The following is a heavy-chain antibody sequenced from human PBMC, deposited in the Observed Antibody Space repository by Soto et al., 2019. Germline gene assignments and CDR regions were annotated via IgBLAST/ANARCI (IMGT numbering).Heavy chain of an antibody. Sequence: ASVKVSCKASGYTFTGYYMHRVRQAPGQGLEWMGWINPNSGGTNYAQKFQGRVTMTRDTSISTAYMELSRLRSDDTAVYYCARGVTMVRGVITFDYWGQGTLVTVSS. CDR1: GYTFTGYY. J-gene: IGHJ4*02. D-gene: IGHD3-10*01. CDR3: ARGVTMVRGVITFDY. V-gene: IGHV1-2*02. CDR2: INPNSGGT.